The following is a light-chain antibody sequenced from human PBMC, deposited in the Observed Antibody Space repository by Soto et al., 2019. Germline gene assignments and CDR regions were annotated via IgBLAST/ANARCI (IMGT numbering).Light chain of an antibody. Sequence: QSVLTQPASVSGSPGQSITIFCTGTSRDVGGYNYVSWYQQYPGKAPKLMIYEVSNRPSGVSNRFSGSKSGNTASLTISGLQAEDEADYYCGSYTISSTLVFGGGTKLTVL. CDR3: GSYTISSTLV. V-gene: IGLV2-14*01. J-gene: IGLJ2*01. CDR1: SRDVGGYNY. CDR2: EVS.